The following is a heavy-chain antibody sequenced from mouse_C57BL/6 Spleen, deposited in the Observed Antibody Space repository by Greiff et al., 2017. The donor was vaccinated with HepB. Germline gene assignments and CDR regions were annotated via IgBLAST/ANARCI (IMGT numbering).Heavy chain of an antibody. CDR3: TRSGYYGSSHWYFDV. J-gene: IGHJ1*03. CDR2: IDPETGGT. V-gene: IGHV1-15*01. CDR1: GYTFTDYE. Sequence: QVQLKQSGAELVRPGASVTLSCKASGYTFTDYEMHWVKQTPVHGLEWIGAIDPETGGTAYNQKFKGKAILTADKSSSTAYMELRSLTSEDSAVYYCTRSGYYGSSHWYFDVWGTGTTVTVSS. D-gene: IGHD1-1*01.